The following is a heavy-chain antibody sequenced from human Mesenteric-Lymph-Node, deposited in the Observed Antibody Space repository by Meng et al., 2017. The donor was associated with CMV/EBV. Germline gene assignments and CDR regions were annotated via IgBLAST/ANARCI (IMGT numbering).Heavy chain of an antibody. J-gene: IGHJ4*02. CDR3: ARYLLNSNPHYFDY. CDR2: IDSTSNYK. V-gene: IGHV3-21*01. D-gene: IGHD3/OR15-3a*01. CDR1: GFNFYTYG. Sequence: GGSLRLSCAASGFNFYTYGMAWVRQAPGKGLEWVSSIDSTSNYKYYPDSVKGRFTISRDNAKNSLYLQMNSLRAEDTAVYYCARYLLNSNPHYFDYWGQGILVTVSS.